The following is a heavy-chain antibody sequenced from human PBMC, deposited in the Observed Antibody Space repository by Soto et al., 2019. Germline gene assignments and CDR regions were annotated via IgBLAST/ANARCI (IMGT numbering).Heavy chain of an antibody. J-gene: IGHJ4*02. CDR2: IKQDGSEK. CDR1: VFTCSSYW. V-gene: IGHV3-7*01. D-gene: IGHD6-13*01. CDR3: ARDLIAAAGTAIDY. Sequence: GESLRLSCAASVFTCSSYWMSWVRQAPGKGMEWVANIKQDGSEKYYVDSVKGRFTISRDNAKNSLYLQMNSLRAEDTAVYYCARDLIAAAGTAIDYWGQGTLVTVSS.